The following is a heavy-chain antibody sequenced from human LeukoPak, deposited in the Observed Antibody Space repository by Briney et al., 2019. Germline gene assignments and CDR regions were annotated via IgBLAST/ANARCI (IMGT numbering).Heavy chain of an antibody. J-gene: IGHJ4*02. Sequence: SETLSLTCAVYGGSFRGYYWSWIRQPPGKGLEWIGEINHSGSTNYNPSLKSRVTISVDTSKNQFSLKLSSVTAADTAVYYCASSSTLFDYWGQGTLVTVSS. D-gene: IGHD2-2*01. CDR3: ASSSTLFDY. CDR1: GGSFRGYY. CDR2: INHSGST. V-gene: IGHV4-34*01.